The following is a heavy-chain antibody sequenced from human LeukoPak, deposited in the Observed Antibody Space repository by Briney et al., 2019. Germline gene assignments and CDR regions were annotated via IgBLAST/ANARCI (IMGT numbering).Heavy chain of an antibody. D-gene: IGHD3-10*01. Sequence: GGSLRLSCAASGLTVSDNYRSWVRHLPGKGLEWISVLHSGGTTKYADSVKGRFTISRDESNNTLFLQMDNLGVEDTAVYYCAREGQRGIYALDIWGQGTLVTVSS. CDR3: AREGQRGIYALDI. V-gene: IGHV3-66*01. CDR1: GLTVSDNY. J-gene: IGHJ3*02. CDR2: LHSGGTT.